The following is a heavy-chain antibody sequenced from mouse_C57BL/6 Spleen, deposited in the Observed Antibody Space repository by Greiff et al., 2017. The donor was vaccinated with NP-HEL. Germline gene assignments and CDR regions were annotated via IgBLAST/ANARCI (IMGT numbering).Heavy chain of an antibody. J-gene: IGHJ3*01. V-gene: IGHV7-3*01. Sequence: EVQLQESGGGLVQPGGSLSLSCAASGFTFTDYYMSWVRQPPGKALEWLGFIRNKANGYTTEYSASVKGRFTISRDNSQSILYLQMNALRAEDSATYYCARSQAYVWFAYWGQGTLVTVSA. CDR3: ARSQAYVWFAY. CDR2: IRNKANGYTT. D-gene: IGHD6-5*01. CDR1: GFTFTDYY.